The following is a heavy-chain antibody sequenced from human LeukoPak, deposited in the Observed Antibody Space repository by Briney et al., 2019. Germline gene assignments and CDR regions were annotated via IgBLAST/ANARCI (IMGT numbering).Heavy chain of an antibody. CDR3: ARLVAAGGPRPHFYY. Sequence: SETLSLTCAVYGGPFRGYYWSWIRQPPGKGLEWIGDINHSGGTNYNPSLKSRVTISIDTSKNQFSLNLSSVTAADTAVYYCARLVAAGGPRPHFYYWGRGTPVTVSS. V-gene: IGHV4-34*01. CDR2: INHSGGT. J-gene: IGHJ4*02. CDR1: GGPFRGYY. D-gene: IGHD6-13*01.